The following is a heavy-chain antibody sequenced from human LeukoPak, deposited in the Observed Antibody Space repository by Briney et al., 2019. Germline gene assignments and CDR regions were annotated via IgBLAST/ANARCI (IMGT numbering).Heavy chain of an antibody. D-gene: IGHD6-13*01. V-gene: IGHV3-74*01. CDR3: TRGWYSRDY. J-gene: IGHJ4*02. CDR2: INTDGSST. CDR1: GFTFSSYW. Sequence: GGSLRLSCAASGFTFSSYWMHWVRHAPGKGLVWVSRINTDGSSTSYADSVKGRFTISRDNAKNTLYLQMNSLRAEDTAVYYCTRGWYSRDYWGQGTLVTVSS.